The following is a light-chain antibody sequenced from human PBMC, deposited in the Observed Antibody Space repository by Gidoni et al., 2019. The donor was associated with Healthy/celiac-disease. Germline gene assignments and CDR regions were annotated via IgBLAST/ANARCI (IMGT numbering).Light chain of an antibody. Sequence: EIVLTPSPGTLSSSPGERATLSCRASQSVSSSYLAWYQQQPGQAPRLLIYGSSSRATGIPDRFSGSGSGTDFTLTISRLEPEDFAVYYCQHYGSSPLFGQGTKVEIK. CDR3: QHYGSSPL. CDR1: QSVSSSY. CDR2: GSS. J-gene: IGKJ1*01. V-gene: IGKV3-20*01.